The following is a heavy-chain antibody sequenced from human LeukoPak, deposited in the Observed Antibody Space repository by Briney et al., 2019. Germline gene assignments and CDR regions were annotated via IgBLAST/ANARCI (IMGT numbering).Heavy chain of an antibody. CDR2: INWNGGST. Sequence: GGSLRLSCAASGFTFDDYGMSWVRQAPGKGLEWVSGINWNGGSTGYADSVKGRFTISRDNAKNSLYLQMSSLRAEDTALYYCARDRGPYGAWDYYMDVWGKGTTVTVSS. CDR3: ARDRGPYGAWDYYMDV. J-gene: IGHJ6*03. CDR1: GFTFDDYG. D-gene: IGHD4-17*01. V-gene: IGHV3-20*04.